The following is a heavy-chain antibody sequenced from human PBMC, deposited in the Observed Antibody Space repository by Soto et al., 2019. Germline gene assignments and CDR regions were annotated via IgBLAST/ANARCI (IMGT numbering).Heavy chain of an antibody. D-gene: IGHD3-3*02. CDR3: KRDIDISI. CDR2: ISYDGSNK. J-gene: IGHJ4*02. V-gene: IGHV3-30-3*01. Sequence: GGSLRLSCAASGFTFSSYAMHWVRQAPGKGLEWVAVISYDGSNKYYADSVKGRFTISRDNAKNTLYLQMNSLRAEDTAVYYCKRDIDISIGGQGPLVTVPS. CDR1: GFTFSSYA.